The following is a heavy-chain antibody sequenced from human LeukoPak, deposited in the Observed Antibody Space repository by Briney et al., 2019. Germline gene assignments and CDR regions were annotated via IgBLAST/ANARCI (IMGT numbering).Heavy chain of an antibody. CDR1: GFTFSSYT. Sequence: GGSLRLSYAASGFTFSSYTMNWVRQPPGKGLEWVSNIGTSSTTIYYADSVKGRFTISRDNAKNSLYLQMNSLRADDTAVYYCARFAAGGSYYYYMDVWGKGTTVTVSS. CDR2: IGTSSTTI. V-gene: IGHV3-48*01. D-gene: IGHD6-25*01. CDR3: ARFAAGGSYYYYMDV. J-gene: IGHJ6*03.